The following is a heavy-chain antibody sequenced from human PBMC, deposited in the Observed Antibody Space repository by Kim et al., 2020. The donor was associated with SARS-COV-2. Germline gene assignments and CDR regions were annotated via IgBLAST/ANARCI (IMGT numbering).Heavy chain of an antibody. V-gene: IGHV3-23*01. CDR3: AKSAYYDGG. J-gene: IGHJ4*02. D-gene: IGHD3-22*01. CDR2: GST. Sequence: GSTYYADSVKGRFTISRDNSKNTLYLQMNSLRAEDTAVYYCAKSAYYDGGCGQGTLVTVSS.